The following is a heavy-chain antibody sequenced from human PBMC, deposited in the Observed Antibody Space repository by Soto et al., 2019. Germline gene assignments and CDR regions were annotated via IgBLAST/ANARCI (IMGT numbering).Heavy chain of an antibody. CDR1: GFSLTTRALG. Sequence: QITLKESGPTLVTPTQTLTLTCTFSGFSLTTRALGVGWIRQPPGKALEWLALIYWNDDKRYSPSLKNRLTITKDTSKNHVVLTMTNMDPVDTATYFCAHRHDLRGFDVWGPGTLVTVSS. CDR3: AHRHDLRGFDV. J-gene: IGHJ3*01. CDR2: IYWNDDK. D-gene: IGHD3-16*01. V-gene: IGHV2-5*01.